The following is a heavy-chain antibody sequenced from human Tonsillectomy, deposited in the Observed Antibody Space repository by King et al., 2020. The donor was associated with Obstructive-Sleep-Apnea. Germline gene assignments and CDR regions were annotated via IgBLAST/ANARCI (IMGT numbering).Heavy chain of an antibody. CDR2: ISGSGGSI. Sequence: VQLVESGGDLVQPGGSLRLSCAASGFTFSSYAMSWVRQAPGKGLEWVSVISGSGGSIYYADSVKGRFTISRDNSKNTLYLQMNSLRAEDTATYYCAKDAWRDFGISAVGWFDPWGQGTLVTVSS. D-gene: IGHD3-10*01. J-gene: IGHJ5*02. CDR1: GFTFSSYA. CDR3: AKDAWRDFGISAVGWFDP. V-gene: IGHV3-23*04.